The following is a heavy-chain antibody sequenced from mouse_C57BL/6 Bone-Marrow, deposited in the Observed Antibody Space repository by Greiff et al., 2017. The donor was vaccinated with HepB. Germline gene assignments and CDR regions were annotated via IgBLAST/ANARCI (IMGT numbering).Heavy chain of an antibody. V-gene: IGHV1-69*01. Sequence: QVQLQQPGAELVMPGASVKLSCKASGYTFTSYWMHWVKQRPGQGLEWIGEIDPSDSYTNYNQKFKGKSTLTVDKSSSTAYMQLSSLTSEYSAVYYCARWGPYYVSYYYAMDYWGQGTSVTVSS. CDR2: IDPSDSYT. D-gene: IGHD2-10*01. CDR1: GYTFTSYW. J-gene: IGHJ4*01. CDR3: ARWGPYYVSYYYAMDY.